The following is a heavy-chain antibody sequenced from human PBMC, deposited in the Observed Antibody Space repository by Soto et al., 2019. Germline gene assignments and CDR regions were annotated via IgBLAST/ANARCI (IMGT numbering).Heavy chain of an antibody. V-gene: IGHV3-23*01. D-gene: IGHD2-15*01. CDR2: ISGSGGST. Sequence: GGSLRLSCAASGFTFSSYAMSWVRQAPGKGLEWVSAISGSGGSTYYADSVKGRFTISRDNSKNTLYLQMNSLRAEDTAVYYCAKPSIVVVVAATLAYWGQGTLVTVSS. CDR1: GFTFSSYA. CDR3: AKPSIVVVVAATLAY. J-gene: IGHJ4*02.